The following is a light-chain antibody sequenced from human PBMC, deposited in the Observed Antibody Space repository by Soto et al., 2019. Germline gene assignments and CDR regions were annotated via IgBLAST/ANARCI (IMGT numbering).Light chain of an antibody. Sequence: EIVLTQSPGTLSLSPGDRATLSCRARQSVSSNYLAWYQQKPGQAPRLLIYGASSRATGVPDRFTGSGSGTDFTLTISRLEPEDFVMYYCQHYGDSPRRFGQGTKVEI. J-gene: IGKJ1*01. V-gene: IGKV3-20*01. CDR2: GAS. CDR3: QHYGDSPRR. CDR1: QSVSSNY.